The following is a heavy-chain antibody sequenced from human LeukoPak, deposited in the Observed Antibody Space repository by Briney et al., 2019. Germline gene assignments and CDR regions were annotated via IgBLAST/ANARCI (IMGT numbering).Heavy chain of an antibody. J-gene: IGHJ4*02. CDR3: AREPRAPYYYDSSGPTYY. D-gene: IGHD3-22*01. CDR1: GFTFSSYS. CDR2: ISSSSSYI. Sequence: MSGGSLRLSCAASGFTFSSYSMNWVRQAPGKGLEWVSSISSSSSYIYYADSVKGRFTISRDNAKNSPYLQMNSLRAEDMAVYYCAREPRAPYYYDSSGPTYYWGQGTLVTVSS. V-gene: IGHV3-21*01.